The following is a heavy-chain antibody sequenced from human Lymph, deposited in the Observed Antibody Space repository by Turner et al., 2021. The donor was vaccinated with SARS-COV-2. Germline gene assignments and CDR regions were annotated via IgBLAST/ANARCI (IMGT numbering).Heavy chain of an antibody. J-gene: IGHJ4*02. CDR3: ARGTGAADY. Sequence: EVQLVESGGGVVRPGGYRRLSCAASGFTFDDYGMSWVRQAPGRGLEWFSNINWNGGSTGYADSVKGRFTISRDNAKNSLYLQVNSLRAEDTALYHCARGTGAADYWGQGTLVTVSS. CDR1: GFTFDDYG. D-gene: IGHD7-27*01. V-gene: IGHV3-20*01. CDR2: INWNGGST.